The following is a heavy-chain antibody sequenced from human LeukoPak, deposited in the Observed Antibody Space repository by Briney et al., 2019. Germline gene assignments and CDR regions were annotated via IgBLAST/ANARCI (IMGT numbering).Heavy chain of an antibody. CDR1: GFTFSSYA. CDR3: GRGHTFSRSWSSPVDAFDI. Sequence: GGSLRLSCAASGFTFSSYAMSWVRQAPGKGLEWVSAISGSGGSTYYADSVKGRFTISRYNSKNTLYLQMNRLRAEDTAVYYCGRGHTFSRSWSSPVDAFDIWGQGTMVTVFS. D-gene: IGHD6-13*01. CDR2: ISGSGGST. J-gene: IGHJ3*02. V-gene: IGHV3-23*01.